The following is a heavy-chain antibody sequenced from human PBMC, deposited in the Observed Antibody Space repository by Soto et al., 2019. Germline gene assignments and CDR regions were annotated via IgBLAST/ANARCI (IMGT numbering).Heavy chain of an antibody. D-gene: IGHD6-19*01. CDR3: ARHSNQWLVRHFDY. Sequence: SETLSLTCTVSGGSISSSSYYWGWIRQPPGKGREWIGNIYYSGTTNYNPSLKSRVTISVDTSKNQFSLKLSSVTAADTAVYYCARHSNQWLVRHFDYWGQGTLVTVSS. CDR1: GGSISSSSYY. V-gene: IGHV4-39*01. J-gene: IGHJ4*02. CDR2: IYYSGTT.